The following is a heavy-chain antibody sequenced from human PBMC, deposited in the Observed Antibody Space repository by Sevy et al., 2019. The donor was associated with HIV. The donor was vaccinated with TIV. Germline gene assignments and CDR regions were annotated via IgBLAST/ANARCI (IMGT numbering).Heavy chain of an antibody. V-gene: IGHV1-58*01. CDR2: IVVGSGNT. Sequence: ASVKVSCKASGFTFTSSAVQWVRQARGQRLEWIGWIVVGSGNTNYAQKFQERVTITRDMSTSTAYMELSSLRSEDTAVYYSAADTYCSSTSCYRYYYYGMDVWGQGTTVTVSS. CDR3: AADTYCSSTSCYRYYYYGMDV. D-gene: IGHD2-2*01. CDR1: GFTFTSSA. J-gene: IGHJ6*02.